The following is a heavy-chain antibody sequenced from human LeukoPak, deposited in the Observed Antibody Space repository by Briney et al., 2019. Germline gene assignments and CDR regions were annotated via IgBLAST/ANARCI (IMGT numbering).Heavy chain of an antibody. CDR3: ARDGGLYYFDY. V-gene: IGHV4-38-2*02. Sequence: PSETLSLTCTVSGYSISSGYYWGWIRQPPGKGLEWIGSIYHSGSTYYNPSLKSRVTISVDTSKNQISLKLSSVTAADTAVYYCARDGGLYYFDYWGQGTLVTVSS. J-gene: IGHJ4*02. CDR1: GYSISSGYY. CDR2: IYHSGST. D-gene: IGHD3-10*01.